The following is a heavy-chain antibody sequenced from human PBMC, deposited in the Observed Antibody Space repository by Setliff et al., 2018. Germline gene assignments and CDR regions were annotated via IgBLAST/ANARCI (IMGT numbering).Heavy chain of an antibody. J-gene: IGHJ4*02. CDR2: ISGRADST. CDR3: AKDVKVGGFYNWELPDY. V-gene: IGHV3-23*01. D-gene: IGHD1-26*01. CDR1: GFTFTSYA. Sequence: QPGGSLRLSCAASGFTFTSYAMSWVRQAPGKGLEWVSLISGRADSTYAAGAVKGRFTITRENSENTLYLQMKSLRVEAAAVYYCAKDVKVGGFYNWELPDYWGQGTLVTVSS.